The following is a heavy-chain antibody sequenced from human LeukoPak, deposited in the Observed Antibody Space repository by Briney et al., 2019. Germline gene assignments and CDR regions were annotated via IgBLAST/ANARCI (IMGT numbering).Heavy chain of an antibody. CDR2: IYHSGST. D-gene: IGHD5-18*01. Sequence: SETLSLTCAVSGYSISSGYYWGWIRQPPGKGLEWIGSIYHSGSTCYNPSLKSRVTISVDTSKNQFSLKLSSVTAADTAVYYCARPGIRGPLYYYYMDVWGKGTTVTVSS. J-gene: IGHJ6*03. V-gene: IGHV4-38-2*01. CDR3: ARPGIRGPLYYYYMDV. CDR1: GYSISSGYY.